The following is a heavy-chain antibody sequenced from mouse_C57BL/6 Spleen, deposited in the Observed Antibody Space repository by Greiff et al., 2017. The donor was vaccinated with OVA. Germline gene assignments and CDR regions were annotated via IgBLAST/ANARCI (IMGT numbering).Heavy chain of an antibody. CDR2: IYPGSGST. CDR1: GYTFTSYW. J-gene: IGHJ3*01. D-gene: IGHD2-4*01. V-gene: IGHV1-55*01. CDR3: ARYPYDYDGAEFAY. Sequence: QVQLKQPGAELVKPGASVKMSCKASGYTFTSYWITWVKQRPGQGLEWIGDIYPGSGSTNYNEKFKSKATLTVDTSSSTAYMQLSSLTSEDSAVYDCARYPYDYDGAEFAYWGQGTLVTVSA.